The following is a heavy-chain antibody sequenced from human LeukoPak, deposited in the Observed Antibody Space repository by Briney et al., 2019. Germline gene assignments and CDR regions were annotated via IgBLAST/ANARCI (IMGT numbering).Heavy chain of an antibody. CDR2: INLDGSEE. CDR1: GFTFSNYW. Sequence: GGSLRLSCAASGFTFSNYWMTWVRQAPGKGLEWVAHINLDGSEEHYMDSVKARFTTSRDNAKNSLSLQMNSLRAEDTAVYYCVRDGGVSGYDLLDYWGQGTLVTVSS. D-gene: IGHD5-12*01. CDR3: VRDGGVSGYDLLDY. V-gene: IGHV3-7*01. J-gene: IGHJ4*02.